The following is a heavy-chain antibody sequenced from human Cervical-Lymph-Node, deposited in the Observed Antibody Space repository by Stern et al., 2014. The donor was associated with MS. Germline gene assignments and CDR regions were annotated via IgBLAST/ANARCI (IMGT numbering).Heavy chain of an antibody. CDR1: GFPFDDYA. J-gene: IGHJ6*02. Sequence: EVQLVESGGGLVQPGRSLRLSCAASGFPFDDYAMHWVRQAPGKGLEWGSGIPWNSGSIAHADSVTGRFTISRDNAKNSLYLQMNSLRPEDTALYFCAKDGPGSRYYYYGMDVWGQGTTVTVSS. CDR3: AKDGPGSRYYYYGMDV. V-gene: IGHV3-9*01. CDR2: IPWNSGSI. D-gene: IGHD3-10*01.